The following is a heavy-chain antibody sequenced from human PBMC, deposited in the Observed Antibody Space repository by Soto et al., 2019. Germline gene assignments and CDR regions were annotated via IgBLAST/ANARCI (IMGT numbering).Heavy chain of an antibody. CDR2: IYYSGST. CDR3: ARHTPAISISDH. J-gene: IGHJ4*02. D-gene: IGHD2-15*01. V-gene: IGHV4-39*01. CDR1: GGSIGGSSYY. Sequence: SETLSLTCTVSGGSIGGSSYYWGWIRQPPGKGLEWIGSIYYSGSTYYNPSLKSRVTISVDTSKNQFSLKLSSVTAADTAVYYCARHTPAISISDHWGQGTLVTVSS.